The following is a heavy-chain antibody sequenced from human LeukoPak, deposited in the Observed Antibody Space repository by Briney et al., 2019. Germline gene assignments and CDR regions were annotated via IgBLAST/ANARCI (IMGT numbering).Heavy chain of an antibody. CDR2: IYSGGST. V-gene: IGHV3-53*01. D-gene: IGHD1-26*01. Sequence: SGGSLRLSCAASGFTVSSNYMSWVRQAPGKGLEWVSVIYSGGSTYYADSVKGRFTISRDNSKNTLYLQMNSLRAEDTAVYYCAREGVPRRATRPEYFQHWGQGTLVTVSS. CDR1: GFTVSSNY. CDR3: AREGVPRRATRPEYFQH. J-gene: IGHJ1*01.